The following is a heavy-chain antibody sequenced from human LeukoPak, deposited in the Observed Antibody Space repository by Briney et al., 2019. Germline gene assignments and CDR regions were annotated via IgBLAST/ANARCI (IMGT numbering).Heavy chain of an antibody. V-gene: IGHV3-11*01. CDR2: ISSSGSTI. CDR3: ARDGLRGAFDI. J-gene: IGHJ3*02. D-gene: IGHD3-10*01. CDR1: GGSISDYY. Sequence: LSLTCTVSGGSISDYYWTWIRQPPGKGLEWVSYISSSGSTIYYADSVKGRFTISRDNAKNSLYLQMNSLRAEDTAVYYCARDGLRGAFDIWGQGTMVTVSS.